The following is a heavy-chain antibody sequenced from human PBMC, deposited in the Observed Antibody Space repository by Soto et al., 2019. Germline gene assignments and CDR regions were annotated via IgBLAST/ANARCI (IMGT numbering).Heavy chain of an antibody. D-gene: IGHD6-13*01. CDR3: ARDRPSQLVSSGFDY. V-gene: IGHV3-30-3*01. CDR2: ISYDGSNK. CDR1: GFTFSSYA. J-gene: IGHJ4*02. Sequence: GGSLRLSCAASGFTFSSYAMHWVRQAPGKGLEWVAVISYDGSNKYYADSVKGRFTISRDNSKNTLYLQMNSLRAEDTAVYYCARDRPSQLVSSGFDYWGQGTLVTVSS.